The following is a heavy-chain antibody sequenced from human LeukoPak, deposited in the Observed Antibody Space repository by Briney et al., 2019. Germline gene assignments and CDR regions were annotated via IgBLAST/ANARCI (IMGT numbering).Heavy chain of an antibody. V-gene: IGHV1-18*01. Sequence: GASVKVSCKASGYTFTSYGISWVRQAPGQGLEWMGWISAYNGNTNYAQKLQGRVTMTADTSTSTAYMELRSLRSDDTAVYYCARDPGAYYYDSSGYSTVDYWGQGTLVTVSS. CDR1: GYTFTSYG. CDR2: ISAYNGNT. CDR3: ARDPGAYYYDSSGYSTVDY. J-gene: IGHJ4*02. D-gene: IGHD3-22*01.